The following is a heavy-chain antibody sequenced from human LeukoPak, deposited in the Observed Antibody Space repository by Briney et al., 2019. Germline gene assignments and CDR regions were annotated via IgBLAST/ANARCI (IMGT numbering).Heavy chain of an antibody. CDR1: GYSISSGYY. CDR2: IYYSGST. CDR3: ASRLHYDFWSGYYTGR. Sequence: KPSETLSLTCAVSGYSISSGYYWGWFRQPPGKGLEWIGSIYYSGSTYYNPSLKSRVTISVDTSKNQFSLKLSSVTAADTAVYYCASRLHYDFWSGYYTGRWGQGTLVTVSS. J-gene: IGHJ4*02. V-gene: IGHV4-38-2*01. D-gene: IGHD3-3*01.